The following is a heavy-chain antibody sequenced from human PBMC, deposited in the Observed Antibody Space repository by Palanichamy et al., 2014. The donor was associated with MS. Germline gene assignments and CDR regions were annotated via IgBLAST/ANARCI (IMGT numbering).Heavy chain of an antibody. V-gene: IGHV3-66*01. Sequence: EVQLVEVWGGLVQPGGSLRLSCAASGFSVSTNYMTWVRQAPGKGLEWVSFINNDGSTYYADSVKGRFTISRDNSKNTLYLQMHSLRAEDAAVYYCASGYYGTSGYSLDYWGQGSLVTVSA. J-gene: IGHJ4*02. D-gene: IGHD3-22*01. CDR3: ASGYYGTSGYSLDY. CDR2: INNDGST. CDR1: GFSVSTNY.